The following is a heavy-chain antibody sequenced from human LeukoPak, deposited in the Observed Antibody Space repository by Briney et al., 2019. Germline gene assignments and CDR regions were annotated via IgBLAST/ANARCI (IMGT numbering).Heavy chain of an antibody. CDR3: ARHWAAGDFDY. V-gene: IGHV4-39*01. J-gene: IGHJ4*02. CDR2: INYSGST. Sequence: SETLCLTCTVSSGSIRSSRDYLGWIRQPPGKGLEWIGSINYSGSTYYNPSLTSRVATAVDTSKIQSSLNLSSVTATDTAVYYCARHWAAGDFDYWGQGTLVTVSS. CDR1: SGSIRSSRDY. D-gene: IGHD6-13*01.